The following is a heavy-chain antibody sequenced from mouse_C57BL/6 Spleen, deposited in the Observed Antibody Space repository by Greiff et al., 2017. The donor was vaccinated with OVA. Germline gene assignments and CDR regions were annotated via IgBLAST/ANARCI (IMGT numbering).Heavy chain of an antibody. D-gene: IGHD2-3*01. CDR3: ARATYGYYAFDY. CDR2: ISSGSSTI. V-gene: IGHV5-17*01. Sequence: EVQVVESGGGLVKPGGSLKLSCAASGFTFSDYGMHWVRQAPEKGLEWVAYISSGSSTIYYADTVKGRFTISRDNAKNTLFLQMTSLRSEDTAMYYCARATYGYYAFDYWGQGTTLTVSS. CDR1: GFTFSDYG. J-gene: IGHJ2*01.